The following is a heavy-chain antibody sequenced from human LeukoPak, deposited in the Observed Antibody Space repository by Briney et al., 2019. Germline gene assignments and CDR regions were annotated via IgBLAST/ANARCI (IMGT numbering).Heavy chain of an antibody. J-gene: IGHJ4*01. Sequence: GGSLRLFCAASGFTFSSYWMSGVRQAPGKGREWVANIKQDGSEKYYVDSVRGRFTISRDNAKNSLYLQMNSLRAEDTDVYCCARGSWEIIDYWKQGTLATVSS. CDR3: ARGSWEIIDY. D-gene: IGHD1-26*01. V-gene: IGHV3-7*03. CDR1: GFTFSSYW. CDR2: IKQDGSEK.